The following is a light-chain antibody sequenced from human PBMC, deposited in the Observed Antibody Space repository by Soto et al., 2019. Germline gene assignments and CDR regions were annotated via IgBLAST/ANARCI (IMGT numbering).Light chain of an antibody. CDR2: GTS. J-gene: IGKJ2*01. CDR1: QSVTNSF. CDR3: QQFGSSIPHT. Sequence: EIVLAQSPGTLSLSPGERATLSCRASQSVTNSFLAWYQQKPGQAPRLLIYGTSSRATGIPDRFSGSGSGTDFTLTISRLEPEDFGVYYCQQFGSSIPHTFGQGTKLEIK. V-gene: IGKV3-20*01.